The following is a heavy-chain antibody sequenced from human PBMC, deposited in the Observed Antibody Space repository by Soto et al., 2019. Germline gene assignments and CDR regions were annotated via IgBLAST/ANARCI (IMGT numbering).Heavy chain of an antibody. CDR1: GGSFSGYY. D-gene: IGHD4-17*01. CDR3: ARGLDYGDYSLYY. Sequence: SETLSLTCAVYGGSFSGYYWSWIRQPPGKGLEWIGEINHSGSTNYNPSLKSRVTISVDTSKNQFSLKLSSATAADTAVYYCARGLDYGDYSLYYWGQGTLVTVSS. J-gene: IGHJ4*02. CDR2: INHSGST. V-gene: IGHV4-34*01.